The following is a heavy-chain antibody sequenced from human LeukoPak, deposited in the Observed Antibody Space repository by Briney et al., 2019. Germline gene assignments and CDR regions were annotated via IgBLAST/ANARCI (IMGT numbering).Heavy chain of an antibody. CDR3: ARVCRGYYYDY. CDR1: GYTFTSYD. D-gene: IGHD3-22*01. Sequence: ASVKVSCKASGYTFTSYDINWVRQATGQGLEWMGWMNPNSGNTGYAQKFQGRVTITRNTSISTAYTELSSLRSGDTAVYYCARVCRGYYYDYWGQGTLVTVSS. J-gene: IGHJ4*02. V-gene: IGHV1-8*03. CDR2: MNPNSGNT.